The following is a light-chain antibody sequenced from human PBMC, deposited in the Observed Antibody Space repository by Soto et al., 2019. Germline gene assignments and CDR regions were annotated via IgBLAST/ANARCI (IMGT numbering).Light chain of an antibody. J-gene: IGLJ1*01. CDR1: SSDVGGYNY. CDR2: EVT. V-gene: IGLV2-8*01. Sequence: QSALTQPPSASGSPGQSVTISCTGTSSDVGGYNYVSWYQQHPGKAPKAMIYEVTKRPSGVPDRFSGSKSGNTASLTVSGLQEEDEADYYCSSYADSNNYVFGSGTKVTLL. CDR3: SSYADSNNYV.